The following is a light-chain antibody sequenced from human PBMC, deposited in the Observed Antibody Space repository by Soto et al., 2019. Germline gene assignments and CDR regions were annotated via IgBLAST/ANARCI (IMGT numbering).Light chain of an antibody. CDR1: QSIANY. V-gene: IGKV1-39*01. CDR2: AAS. J-gene: IGKJ1*01. Sequence: DIQMTQSPSSLSASVGDRVTITCRASQSIANYLSWYQQKPGKAPKLLIDAASSLQSGVSSRFSGSASETDFTLTISSLQPEDFATYYCQQTYNTPQTFGQGTEVEIK. CDR3: QQTYNTPQT.